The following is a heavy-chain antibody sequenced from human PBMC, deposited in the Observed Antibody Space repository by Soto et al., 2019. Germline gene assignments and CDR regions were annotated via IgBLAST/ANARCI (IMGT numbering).Heavy chain of an antibody. CDR3: VRSRVFIAVAGMATYYYYYGMDV. Sequence: SQTLSLTCAISGDSVSSDSAAWNWIRQSPSRGLEWLGRTYYRSKWYNEYAVSVNGRITINPDTSKNHFSLQLNSVTPEDTAVYYCVRSRVFIAVAGMATYYYYYGMDVWGQGTMVTVSS. D-gene: IGHD6-19*01. CDR2: TYYRSKWYN. J-gene: IGHJ6*02. V-gene: IGHV6-1*01. CDR1: GDSVSSDSAA.